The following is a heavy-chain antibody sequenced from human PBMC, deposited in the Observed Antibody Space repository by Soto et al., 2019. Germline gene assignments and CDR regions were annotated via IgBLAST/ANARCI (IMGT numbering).Heavy chain of an antibody. J-gene: IGHJ4*02. CDR2: IYYSGST. CDR3: ARETLCGGDCYSFDY. CDR1: GGSISSGGYY. D-gene: IGHD2-21*02. V-gene: IGHV4-31*03. Sequence: QVQLQESGPGLVKPSQTLSLTCTVSGGSISSGGYYWSWIRQQPGKGLEWIGYIYYSGSTYYNPSLKSRVTISVDTSKNQFSLKLSSVTAADTAVYYCARETLCGGDCYSFDYWGQGTLVTVSS.